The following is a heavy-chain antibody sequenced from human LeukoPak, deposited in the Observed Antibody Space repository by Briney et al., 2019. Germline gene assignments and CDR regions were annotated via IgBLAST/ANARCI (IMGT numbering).Heavy chain of an antibody. CDR1: GASISSSPYY. Sequence: SETLSLTCTVSGASISSSPYYWGWIRQPPGKGLEWIGNIDYSGSAYYTPSLKSRVTMSLDTSKNQFSLRLSSVTAADTAVYYCARVPPGTTVSWFDPWGQGTLVTVSS. J-gene: IGHJ5*02. CDR3: ARVPPGTTVSWFDP. V-gene: IGHV4-39*07. CDR2: IDYSGSA. D-gene: IGHD1-1*01.